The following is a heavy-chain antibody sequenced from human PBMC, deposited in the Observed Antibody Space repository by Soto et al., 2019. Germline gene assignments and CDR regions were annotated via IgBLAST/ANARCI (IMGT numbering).Heavy chain of an antibody. V-gene: IGHV1-46*01. CDR2: INPSGGST. D-gene: IGHD6-19*01. CDR1: GYTYTSYY. Sequence: TSVKVSCKESGYTYTSYYMHWVRQAPGQGLEWMGIINPSGGSTSYAQKFQGRVTMTRDTSTSTVYMELSSLRSEDTAVYYCVAVAGGESYWGQGTLVTVSS. CDR3: VAVAGGESY. J-gene: IGHJ4*02.